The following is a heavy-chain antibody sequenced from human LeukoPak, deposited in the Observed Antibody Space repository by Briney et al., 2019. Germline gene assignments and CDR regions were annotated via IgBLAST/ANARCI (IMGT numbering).Heavy chain of an antibody. CDR3: ASHIVGASAFDI. CDR1: GFTFSTYT. Sequence: GGSLRLSCAASGFTFSTYTMNWVRQAPGKGLEWVSSISGSDPITYYADSVKGRFTISRDNSKNTLYLQMNSLRAEDTAVYYCASHIVGASAFDIWGQGTMVTVSS. CDR2: ISGSDPIT. D-gene: IGHD1-26*01. J-gene: IGHJ3*02. V-gene: IGHV3-23*01.